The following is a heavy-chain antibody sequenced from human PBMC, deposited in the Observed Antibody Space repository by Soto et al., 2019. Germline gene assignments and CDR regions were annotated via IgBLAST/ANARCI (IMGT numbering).Heavy chain of an antibody. D-gene: IGHD3-3*01. CDR1: VYDFSDYW. CDR3: ARQYYDFWSGSYSGSSYFDL. V-gene: IGHV5-51*01. CDR2: IYAGDSDI. J-gene: IGHJ2*01. Sequence: GESLKISCQGSVYDFSDYWIGWVRQMPGKGLEWMGIIYAGDSDIKYSPSFQGHVTFSVDTSISTAFLQWNSLKASDTAVYYCARQYYDFWSGSYSGSSYFDLWGRGTLVTVSS.